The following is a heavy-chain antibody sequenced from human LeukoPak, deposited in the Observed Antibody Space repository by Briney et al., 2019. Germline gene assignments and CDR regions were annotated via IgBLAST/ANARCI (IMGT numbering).Heavy chain of an antibody. V-gene: IGHV3-23*01. CDR1: GFSFSSYG. CDR3: ARDALGSSSWYHWFDP. D-gene: IGHD6-13*01. J-gene: IGHJ5*02. Sequence: GGSLRLSCAASGFSFSSYGMGWVRQAPGKGLEWVSAISGSGDRTYYADSVKGRFTISRDNSKNTLYLQMNSLRAEDTAVYYCARDALGSSSWYHWFDPWGQGTLVTVSS. CDR2: ISGSGDRT.